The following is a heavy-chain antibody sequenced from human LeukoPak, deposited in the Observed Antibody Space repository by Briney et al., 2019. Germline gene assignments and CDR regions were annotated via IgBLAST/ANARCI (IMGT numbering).Heavy chain of an antibody. D-gene: IGHD2-21*02. V-gene: IGHV3-30*18. J-gene: IGHJ4*02. CDR1: GFTFSSYG. CDR3: AKDAVIVVVTALDY. Sequence: GGSLRLSCAASGFTFSSYGMHWVRQAPGKGLEWVAVISYDGSNKYYADPVKGRFTISRDNSKNTLYLQMNSLRAEDTAVYYCAKDAVIVVVTALDYWGQGTLVTVSS. CDR2: ISYDGSNK.